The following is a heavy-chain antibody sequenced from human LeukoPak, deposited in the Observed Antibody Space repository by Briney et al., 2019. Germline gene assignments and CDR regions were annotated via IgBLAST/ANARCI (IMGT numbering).Heavy chain of an antibody. J-gene: IGHJ1*01. Sequence: PSETLSLTCAVYGGSFSGYYWSWIRQPPGKGLEWIGEINHSGSTNYSPSLKSRVTILVDTFKNQFSLKLSSVTAADTAVYYCARGHSPVTTKVSYFQHWGQGTLVTVSS. V-gene: IGHV4-34*01. CDR2: INHSGST. CDR1: GGSFSGYY. CDR3: ARGHSPVTTKVSYFQH. D-gene: IGHD4-17*01.